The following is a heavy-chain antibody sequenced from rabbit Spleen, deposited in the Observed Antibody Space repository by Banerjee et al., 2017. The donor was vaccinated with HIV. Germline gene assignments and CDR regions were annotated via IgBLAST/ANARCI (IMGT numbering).Heavy chain of an antibody. V-gene: IGHV1S40*01. J-gene: IGHJ4*01. CDR2: IFTGGGGT. Sequence: QSLEESGGGLVQPEGSLTLTCTASGFSFSITYYMCWVRQAPGKGLEWIGCIFTGGGGTYYASWAKGRFTISKTSSTTLTLQMTSLTGADTATYFCVREAGYGGYGDGNLWGPGTLVTVS. CDR1: GFSFSITYY. D-gene: IGHD6-1*01. CDR3: VREAGYGGYGDGNL.